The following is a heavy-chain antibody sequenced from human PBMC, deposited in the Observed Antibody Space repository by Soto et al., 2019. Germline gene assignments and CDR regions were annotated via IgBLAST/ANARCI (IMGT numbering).Heavy chain of an antibody. CDR1: GGSISSYY. J-gene: IGHJ4*02. CDR3: ARHFSVDYFDY. V-gene: IGHV4-59*08. Sequence: SETLSLTCTVSGGSISSYYWSWIRQPPGKGLEWIGYIYYSGSTNYNPSLKSRVTMSVDTSKIHFSLKLSSVTAADTAVYYCARHFSVDYFDYWGQGALVTVSS. CDR2: IYYSGST.